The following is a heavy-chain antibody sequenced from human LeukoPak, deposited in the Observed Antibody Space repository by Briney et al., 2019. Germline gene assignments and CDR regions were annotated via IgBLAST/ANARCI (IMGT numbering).Heavy chain of an antibody. Sequence: GGSLRLSCAASGFTFTTFGMHWVRQTPAKGLEWVAFISSDGSKTYYTDSVKGRFTISRDDSYNTLYLQMTNLRPDDSAIYFCARSYVLPSLDPWGRGALVTVSS. CDR1: GFTFTTFG. CDR3: ARSYVLPSLDP. J-gene: IGHJ5*02. V-gene: IGHV3-30*02. CDR2: ISSDGSKT. D-gene: IGHD3-10*02.